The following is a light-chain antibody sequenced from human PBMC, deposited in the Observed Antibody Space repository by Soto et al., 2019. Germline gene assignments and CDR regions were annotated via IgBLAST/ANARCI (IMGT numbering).Light chain of an antibody. Sequence: EILMTQSPGTLSASPGERATLSCRASQSVSSNLAWYQQKPGQAPRLLIYAVSNKANGIPASVSGSGSGTEFTLTISSLQSEDFAVYYCQQYNKWPLTFGQGTKVEIK. J-gene: IGKJ1*01. CDR1: QSVSSN. V-gene: IGKV3-15*01. CDR2: AVS. CDR3: QQYNKWPLT.